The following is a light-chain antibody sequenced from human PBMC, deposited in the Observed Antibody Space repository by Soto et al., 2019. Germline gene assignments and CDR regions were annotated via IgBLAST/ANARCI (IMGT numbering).Light chain of an antibody. CDR1: SSDVGGYNY. Sequence: QSALTQPASVSGSPGQSITISCTGTSSDVGGYNYVSWYQQHPGKAPQLMIYEVSNRPSGVSDRFSGSRSGNTASLTISGLQAEDDSDYYCISYTSSSTWVFGGGTQLTVL. CDR2: EVS. CDR3: ISYTSSSTWV. J-gene: IGLJ3*02. V-gene: IGLV2-14*01.